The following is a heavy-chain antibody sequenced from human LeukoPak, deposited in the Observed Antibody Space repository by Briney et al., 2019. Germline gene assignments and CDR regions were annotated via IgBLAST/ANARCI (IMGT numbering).Heavy chain of an antibody. CDR3: ARDYLGGSSFYY. D-gene: IGHD6-13*01. CDR1: GFTFSSYW. J-gene: IGHJ4*02. V-gene: IGHV3-7*01. CDR2: INQDGSEK. Sequence: GGSLRLSCAASGFTFSSYWISWVRQAPGKGLEGVAYINQDGSEKYYVDSVKGRYTISRDNAKNSQYLQMNSLRAEDTAVYYCARDYLGGSSFYYWGQGTLVTVSS.